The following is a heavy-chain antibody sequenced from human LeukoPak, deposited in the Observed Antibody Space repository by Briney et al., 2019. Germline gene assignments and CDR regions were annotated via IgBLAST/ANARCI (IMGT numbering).Heavy chain of an antibody. CDR2: ITSDGVST. CDR3: VRRKDAYDY. J-gene: IGHJ4*02. CDR1: GFTFSDSP. V-gene: IGHV3-64*01. Sequence: GGSLRLSCTASGFTFSDSPMHWVRQAPGKGLECVSAITSDGVSTFYTNSVKGRFTTSRDNSKNTLFLQMGSLRPEDMAVYYCVRRKDAYDYWGQGTLVTVSS. D-gene: IGHD3-16*01.